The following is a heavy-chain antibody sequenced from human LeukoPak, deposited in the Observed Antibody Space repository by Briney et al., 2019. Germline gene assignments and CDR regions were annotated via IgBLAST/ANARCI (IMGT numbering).Heavy chain of an antibody. V-gene: IGHV3-7*01. CDR3: ARVGYSSSWMDV. Sequence: GGSLRLSCAASGFTFSSYWMSWVRQAPGKGLEWVAKIKQDGTEKYYVDSVKGRFTISRDNAKNPLYLQMNSLRAEDTAVYYCARVGYSSSWMDVWGKGTTVTVSS. D-gene: IGHD6-13*01. CDR2: IKQDGTEK. J-gene: IGHJ6*04. CDR1: GFTFSSYW.